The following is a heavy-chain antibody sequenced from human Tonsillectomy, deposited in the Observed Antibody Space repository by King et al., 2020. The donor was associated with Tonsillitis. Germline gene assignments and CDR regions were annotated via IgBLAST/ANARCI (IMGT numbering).Heavy chain of an antibody. CDR1: GGSFSGYY. CDR2: INHSGST. V-gene: IGHV4-34*01. D-gene: IGHD2-15*01. J-gene: IGHJ5*02. Sequence: VQLQQWGAGLLKPSETLSLTCAVYGGSFSGYYWSWIRQPPGKGLEWIGEINHSGSTNYNPSLKSRVTISVDTSKNKSPLKLSSGSAADTAVYYCAGDGRAYIVASWFDPWGQGTLVTVSS. CDR3: AGDGRAYIVASWFDP.